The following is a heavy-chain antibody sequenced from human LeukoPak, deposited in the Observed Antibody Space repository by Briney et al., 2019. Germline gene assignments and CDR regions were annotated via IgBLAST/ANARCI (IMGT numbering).Heavy chain of an antibody. CDR1: GGSFSGYY. D-gene: IGHD3-22*01. V-gene: IGHV4-34*01. Sequence: PSETLSLTCAVHGGSFSGYYWSWIRQPPGKGLEWIGEINHSGSTNYNPSLKSRVTISVDTSKNQFSLKLSSVTAADTAVYYCARGLLLHSIWGQGTMVTVSS. CDR2: INHSGST. J-gene: IGHJ3*02. CDR3: ARGLLLHSI.